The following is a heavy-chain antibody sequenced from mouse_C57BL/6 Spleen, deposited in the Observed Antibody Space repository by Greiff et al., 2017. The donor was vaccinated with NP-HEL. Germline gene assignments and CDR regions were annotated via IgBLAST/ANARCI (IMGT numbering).Heavy chain of an antibody. Sequence: VQLQQPGAELVKPGASVKMSCKASGYTFTSYWITWVKQRPGQGLEWIGDIYPGSGSTNYNEKFKSKATLTVDTSSSTAYMQLSSLTSEDSAVYYCARSDYYGSSWYFDVWGTGTTVTVSS. CDR3: ARSDYYGSSWYFDV. D-gene: IGHD1-1*01. CDR1: GYTFTSYW. CDR2: IYPGSGST. J-gene: IGHJ1*03. V-gene: IGHV1-55*01.